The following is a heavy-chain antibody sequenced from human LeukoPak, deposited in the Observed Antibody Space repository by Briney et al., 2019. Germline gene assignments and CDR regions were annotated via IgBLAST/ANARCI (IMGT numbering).Heavy chain of an antibody. Sequence: ASVTVSCKASGYTFTSYAMHWVRQAPGQRLEWMGWINAGNGNTKYSQKFQGRVTITRDTSASTAYMELSSLRSEDTAVYYCARGTVVTRLPIDYWGQGTLVTVSS. D-gene: IGHD4-23*01. CDR3: ARGTVVTRLPIDY. J-gene: IGHJ4*02. V-gene: IGHV1-3*01. CDR1: GYTFTSYA. CDR2: INAGNGNT.